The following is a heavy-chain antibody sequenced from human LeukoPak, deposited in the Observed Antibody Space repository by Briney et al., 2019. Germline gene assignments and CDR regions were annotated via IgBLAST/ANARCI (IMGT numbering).Heavy chain of an antibody. CDR3: AKDWSGGPDP. CDR1: GFTFSSYG. V-gene: IGHV3-30*18. CDR2: ISYDGSNK. D-gene: IGHD3-10*01. Sequence: GRSLRLSCAASGFTFSSYGMHWVRQAPGKGLEWVAVISYDGSNKYYADSVKGRFTISRDNSKSTLYLQMNSLRAEDTAVYYCAKDWSGGPDPWGQGTLVTVSS. J-gene: IGHJ5*02.